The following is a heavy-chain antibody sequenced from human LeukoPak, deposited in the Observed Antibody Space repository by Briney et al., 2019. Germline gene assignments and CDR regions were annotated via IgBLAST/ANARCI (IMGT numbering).Heavy chain of an antibody. CDR3: ARDFGSSGYSDAFDI. Sequence: GGSLRLSCAASGFTFSSYGMHWVRQAPGKGLEWVAVIWYDGSNKYYADSVKGRFTISRDNSKNTLYLQMNSLRAEDTAVYYCARDFGSSGYSDAFDIWGQGTMVTVSS. J-gene: IGHJ3*02. D-gene: IGHD3-22*01. CDR2: IWYDGSNK. V-gene: IGHV3-33*01. CDR1: GFTFSSYG.